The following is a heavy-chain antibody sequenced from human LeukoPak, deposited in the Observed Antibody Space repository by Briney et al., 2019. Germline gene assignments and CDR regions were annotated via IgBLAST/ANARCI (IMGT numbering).Heavy chain of an antibody. J-gene: IGHJ3*02. D-gene: IGHD3-10*01. CDR1: GYSISSGYY. CDR3: ARNGDYYDAFDI. Sequence: SETLSLTCTVSGYSISSGYYWSWIRQPPGKGLEWIGYIYYSGSTNYNPSLKSRVTISVDTSKNQFSLKLSSVTAADTAVYYCARNGDYYDAFDIWGQGTMVTVSS. CDR2: IYYSGST. V-gene: IGHV4-38-2*02.